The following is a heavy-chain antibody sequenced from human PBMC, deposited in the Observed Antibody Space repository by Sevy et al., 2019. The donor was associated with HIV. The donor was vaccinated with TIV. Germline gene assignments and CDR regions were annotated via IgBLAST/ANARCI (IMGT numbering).Heavy chain of an antibody. CDR3: AKDGYKPSVGDENYYYYYMDV. V-gene: IGHV3-23*01. Sequence: GGSLRLSCAASGFTFSSYAMSWVRQAPGKGLEWVSAISGSGGSTYYADSVKGRFTISRDNCKNTLYLQMNSLRAEDTAVYYCAKDGYKPSVGDENYYYYYMDVWGKGTTVTVSS. CDR2: ISGSGGST. J-gene: IGHJ6*03. D-gene: IGHD1-20*01. CDR1: GFTFSSYA.